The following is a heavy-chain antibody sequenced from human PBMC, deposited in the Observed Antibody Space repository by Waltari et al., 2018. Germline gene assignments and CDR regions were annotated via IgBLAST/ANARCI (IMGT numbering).Heavy chain of an antibody. CDR3: AKHDYGDYNFAY. CDR1: GCSISSSSYY. Sequence: QLQLQESGPGLVKPSETLSLTCTVSGCSISSSSYYWGGIRQPPGKGLEWIGSIYYSGSTYYNPSLKSRVTISVDTSKNQFSLKLSSVTAADTAVYYCAKHDYGDYNFAYWGQGTLVTVSS. V-gene: IGHV4-39*01. CDR2: IYYSGST. D-gene: IGHD4-17*01. J-gene: IGHJ4*02.